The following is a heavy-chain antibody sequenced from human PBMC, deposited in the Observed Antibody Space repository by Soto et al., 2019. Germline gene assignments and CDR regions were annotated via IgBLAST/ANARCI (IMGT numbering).Heavy chain of an antibody. CDR1: GYTFTSYG. V-gene: IGHV1-18*01. D-gene: IGHD6-19*01. J-gene: IGHJ6*03. Sequence: ASVKVSCKASGYTFTSYGISWVRQAPGQGLEWMGWISAYNGNTNYAQKLQGRVTMTTDTSTSTAYMELRSLRSDDTAVYYCARDRHPSGYSSGWYVEAVEDYYYYMDVWGKGTTVTVSS. CDR3: ARDRHPSGYSSGWYVEAVEDYYYYMDV. CDR2: ISAYNGNT.